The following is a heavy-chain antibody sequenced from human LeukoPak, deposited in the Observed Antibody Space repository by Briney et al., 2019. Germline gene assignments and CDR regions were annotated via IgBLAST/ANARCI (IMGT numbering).Heavy chain of an antibody. V-gene: IGHV3-23*01. Sequence: GGSLRLSCAASGFTFSSYAMSWVRQAPGKGLEWVSAISGSGGSTYYADSVKGRFTISRDNSKNTLYLQMNSLRAEDTAVYYCATIRDYCGGDCYPAGYFDYWGQGTLVTVSS. D-gene: IGHD2-21*02. CDR1: GFTFSSYA. J-gene: IGHJ4*02. CDR3: ATIRDYCGGDCYPAGYFDY. CDR2: ISGSGGST.